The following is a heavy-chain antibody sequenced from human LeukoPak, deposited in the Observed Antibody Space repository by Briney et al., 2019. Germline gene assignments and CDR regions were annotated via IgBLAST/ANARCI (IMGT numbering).Heavy chain of an antibody. D-gene: IGHD3-9*01. J-gene: IGHJ5*02. Sequence: PGGSLRLSCAASGFTFSSYAMSWVRQAPGKGLEWVSAISGSGGSTYYADSVKGRFTISRDNSKNTLYLQMNSLRAEDTAVYYCAKAPRYDILTGFNWFDPWGQGTLVTVSS. CDR2: ISGSGGST. CDR3: AKAPRYDILTGFNWFDP. V-gene: IGHV3-23*01. CDR1: GFTFSSYA.